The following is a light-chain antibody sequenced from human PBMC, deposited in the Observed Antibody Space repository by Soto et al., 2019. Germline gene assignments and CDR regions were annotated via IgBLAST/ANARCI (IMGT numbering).Light chain of an antibody. CDR2: GAS. V-gene: IGKV3-15*01. J-gene: IGKJ4*01. CDR1: QSVSSN. Sequence: EIVMTQSPATLSVSPGERATLSCMASQSVSSNLAWYQQKPGQAPRLLIYGASTRATGIPARFSGSGSGTEFTLTNSSLQSEDFAVYYCQQYNNWPPHTFGGGTKVEIK. CDR3: QQYNNWPPHT.